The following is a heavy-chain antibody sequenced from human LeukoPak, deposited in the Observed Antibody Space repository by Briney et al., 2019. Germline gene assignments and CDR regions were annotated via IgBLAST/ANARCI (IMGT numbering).Heavy chain of an antibody. CDR1: GVTFSSYA. J-gene: IGHJ6*02. V-gene: IGHV3-30-3*01. D-gene: IGHD4-11*01. CDR2: ISYDGSNK. CDR3: ARDQTVTTERYDYYYYYGMDV. Sequence: PGGSLRLSCAASGVTFSSYARHWVRQAPGKGLEWVAVISYDGSNKYYADSVKGRFTISRDNSKNTLYLQMNSLRAEDTAVYYCARDQTVTTERYDYYYYYGMDVWGQGTTVTVSS.